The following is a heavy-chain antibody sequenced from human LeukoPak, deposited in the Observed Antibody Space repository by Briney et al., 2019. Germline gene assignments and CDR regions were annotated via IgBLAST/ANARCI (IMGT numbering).Heavy chain of an antibody. CDR1: GFTFRNFA. CDR3: AKSYGSESYSKYFFDY. CDR2: ISGSGDST. D-gene: IGHD3-10*01. J-gene: IGHJ4*02. Sequence: PGGSLRLSCAASGFTFRNFAMSWVRQAPGKGLEWVSTISGSGDSTFYADSVKGRFTIARANSKNTLYLQMSSLRVEDTAVYYCAKSYGSESYSKYFFDYWGQGILVTVSS. V-gene: IGHV3-23*01.